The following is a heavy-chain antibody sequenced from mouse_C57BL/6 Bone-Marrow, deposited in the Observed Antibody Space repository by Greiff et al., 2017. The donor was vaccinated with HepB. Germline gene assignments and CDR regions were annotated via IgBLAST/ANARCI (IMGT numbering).Heavy chain of an antibody. D-gene: IGHD1-1*01. Sequence: EVQVVESGPVLVKPGASVKMSCKASGYTFTDYYMNWVKQSHGKSLEWIGVINPYNGGTSYNQKFKGKATLTVDKSSSTAYMELNSLTSEDSAVYYCARDTTVVAREGYWGQGTTLTVSS. CDR2: INPYNGGT. CDR1: GYTFTDYY. V-gene: IGHV1-19*01. J-gene: IGHJ2*01. CDR3: ARDTTVVAREGY.